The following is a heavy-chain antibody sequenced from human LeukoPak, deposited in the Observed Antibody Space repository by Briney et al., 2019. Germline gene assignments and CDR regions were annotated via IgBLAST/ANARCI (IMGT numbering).Heavy chain of an antibody. CDR3: ARTSYDSTWAMDFFDF. V-gene: IGHV3-33*08. CDR1: GFTFSNPW. D-gene: IGHD3-22*01. J-gene: IGHJ4*02. CDR2: IWFDGSNK. Sequence: GGSLRLSCAGSGFTFSNPWMSWVRQAPGKGLEWVALIWFDGSNKYYADSVKGRFTISRDNSKNTLYLQMNSLRAEDTAVYYCARTSYDSTWAMDFFDFWGQGSLVTVSS.